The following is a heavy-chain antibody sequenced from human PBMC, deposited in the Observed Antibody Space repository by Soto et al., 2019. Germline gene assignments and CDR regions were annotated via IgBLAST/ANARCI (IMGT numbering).Heavy chain of an antibody. D-gene: IGHD3-3*01. Sequence: GGSLRLSCAASGFTFSSYAMNWVRQAPGKGLEWVSGISASGGSTYYVDSVKGRFTISRDNSKNTLYLQMNSLRAEDTAVYYCARDGAFWSGYYSFDYWGQGTLVTVSS. V-gene: IGHV3-23*01. J-gene: IGHJ4*02. CDR3: ARDGAFWSGYYSFDY. CDR1: GFTFSSYA. CDR2: ISASGGST.